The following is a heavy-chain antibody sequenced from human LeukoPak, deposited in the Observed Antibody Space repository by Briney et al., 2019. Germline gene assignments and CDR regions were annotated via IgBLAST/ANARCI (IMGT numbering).Heavy chain of an antibody. CDR1: GYTFTDYH. J-gene: IGHJ4*02. Sequence: ASVKVSCKASGYTFTDYHMHWVRQAPGQGLEWMGYINPNNGGTKYAQKFQGRVIMTRDTSIGTGYMELSSLRSDDTALYYCVNERTGTGGGNYWGQGTLVTVSS. V-gene: IGHV1-2*02. CDR2: INPNNGGT. D-gene: IGHD1/OR15-1a*01. CDR3: VNERTGTGGGNY.